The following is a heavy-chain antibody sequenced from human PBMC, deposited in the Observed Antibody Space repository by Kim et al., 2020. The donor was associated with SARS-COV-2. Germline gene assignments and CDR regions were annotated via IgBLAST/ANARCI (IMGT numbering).Heavy chain of an antibody. D-gene: IGHD6-13*01. V-gene: IGHV4-59*01. CDR2: IYYSGST. J-gene: IGHJ4*02. Sequence: SETLSLTCTVSGDSISYYYCSWIRQPPGKGLEWIGYIYYSGSTNYNPSLKSRVTISVDTSKNQFSLELTSVTAADTAVYYCARSEGGNSWHQFDHWGQGT. CDR1: GDSISYYY. CDR3: ARSEGGNSWHQFDH.